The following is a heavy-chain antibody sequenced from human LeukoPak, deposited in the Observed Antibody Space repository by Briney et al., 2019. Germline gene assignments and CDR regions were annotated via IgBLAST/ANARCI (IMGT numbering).Heavy chain of an antibody. Sequence: ASVKVSCKASGYTFTGYYMHWVRQAPGQGLEWMGWINPNSGGTNYAQKFQGKVTMTRDTSISTAYMELSRLRSDDTAVYYCARGGTNWGYYFDYWGQGTLVTVSS. V-gene: IGHV1-2*02. D-gene: IGHD7-27*01. J-gene: IGHJ4*02. CDR3: ARGGTNWGYYFDY. CDR2: INPNSGGT. CDR1: GYTFTGYY.